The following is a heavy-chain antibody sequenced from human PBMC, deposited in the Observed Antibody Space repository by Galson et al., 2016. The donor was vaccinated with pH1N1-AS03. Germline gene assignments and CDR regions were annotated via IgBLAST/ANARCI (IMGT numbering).Heavy chain of an antibody. CDR2: IYPSDSDA. Sequence: QSGAEVKQPGESLKISCKASGYLFTNYWIAWVRQMPGKGLEWMGIIYPSDSDARYSPSFQGQVTFSADKSTSTAYLHLTTLKAADSAIYYCARHASPTILSYHFDSWGRGTLVTASS. J-gene: IGHJ4*02. V-gene: IGHV5-51*01. D-gene: IGHD1-26*01. CDR1: GYLFTNYW. CDR3: ARHASPTILSYHFDS.